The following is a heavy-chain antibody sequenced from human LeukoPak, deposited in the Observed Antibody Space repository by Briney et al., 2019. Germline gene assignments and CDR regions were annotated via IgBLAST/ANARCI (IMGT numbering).Heavy chain of an antibody. CDR2: IYSGGFT. D-gene: IGHD3-10*01. CDR3: AKYPYGSGRWSGWFDP. CDR1: GFTISGNY. Sequence: GGSLRLSCAASGFTISGNYMSWVRQAPGKGLEWVSVIYSGGFTYYADSVKGRFSISRDNSQNTLYLRMNSLRAEDTAVYYCAKYPYGSGRWSGWFDPWGQGTLVTVSS. J-gene: IGHJ5*02. V-gene: IGHV3-66*01.